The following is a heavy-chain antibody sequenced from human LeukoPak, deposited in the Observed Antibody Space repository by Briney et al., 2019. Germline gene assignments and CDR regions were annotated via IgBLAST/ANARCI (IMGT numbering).Heavy chain of an antibody. CDR3: ARHPGSGWSYYYYYGMDV. J-gene: IGHJ6*02. CDR1: GDSINNYY. D-gene: IGHD6-19*01. CDR2: IDHSGDT. Sequence: SETLSLTCIVSGDSINNYYWSWIRQPPGKGLEWIGYIDHSGDTSYNPSLKSRVTMSVDTSKNQFSLKLSSVTAADTAVYYCARHPGSGWSYYYYYGMDVWGQGTTVTVSS. V-gene: IGHV4-59*08.